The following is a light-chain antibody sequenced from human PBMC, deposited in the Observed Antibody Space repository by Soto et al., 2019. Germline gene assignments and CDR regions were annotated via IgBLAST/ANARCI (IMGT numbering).Light chain of an antibody. V-gene: IGKV3-15*01. Sequence: IVMTQSPATLAVSPGEIATLSCRASENVKFNLAWYQQRPGQAPRLLFYNASTRATAFPARFSGSGSGTDYVLTISSLQSEDFAVYYCQQYNNWPPITLGQGTRLEIK. CDR1: ENVKFN. CDR2: NAS. CDR3: QQYNNWPPIT. J-gene: IGKJ5*01.